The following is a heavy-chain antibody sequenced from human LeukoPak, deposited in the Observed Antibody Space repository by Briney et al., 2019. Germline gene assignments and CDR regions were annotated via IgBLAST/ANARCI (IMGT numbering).Heavy chain of an antibody. CDR3: ARVGRYDYVWGSYRYLDY. V-gene: IGHV1-8*03. Sequence: ASVKVSCKASGYTFTSYDINWVRQATGQGLEWMGWMNPNSGNTGYAQKFQGRVTITRNTSIGTAYMELSSLRSEDTAVYYCARVGRYDYVWGSYRYLDYWGQGTLVTVSS. D-gene: IGHD3-16*02. J-gene: IGHJ4*02. CDR2: MNPNSGNT. CDR1: GYTFTSYD.